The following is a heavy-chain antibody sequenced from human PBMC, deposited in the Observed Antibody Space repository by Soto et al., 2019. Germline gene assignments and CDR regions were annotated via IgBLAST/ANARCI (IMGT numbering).Heavy chain of an antibody. V-gene: IGHV3-30-3*01. D-gene: IGHD2-8*01. CDR3: ARGGVDYAMDV. CDR2: ITYDGSNK. Sequence: QVQLVESGGGVVQPGRSLRLSCAASGFTFSSYTMHWVRQAPGKGLEWVTLITYDGSNKYYADSVKGRFTISRDTSKNTLNLQMNSLRPEDTAVYYCARGGVDYAMDVWGQGTTVTVSS. J-gene: IGHJ6*02. CDR1: GFTFSSYT.